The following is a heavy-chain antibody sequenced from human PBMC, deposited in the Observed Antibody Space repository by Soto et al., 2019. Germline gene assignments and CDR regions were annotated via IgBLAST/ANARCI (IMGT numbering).Heavy chain of an antibody. CDR3: ASGGLSFGESGLDW. V-gene: IGHV3-53*04. CDR2: IYTGGET. D-gene: IGHD3-10*01. Sequence: EVQLVESGGGLVQPGGSLRLSCAASGFTVGSNHMTWVRQAPGKGLEWVSVIYTGGETYYLASVKGRFTISRHNSRNTLYLQMNNLRAEDTALYYCASGGLSFGESGLDWWGQGTRVTVSS. J-gene: IGHJ4*02. CDR1: GFTVGSNH.